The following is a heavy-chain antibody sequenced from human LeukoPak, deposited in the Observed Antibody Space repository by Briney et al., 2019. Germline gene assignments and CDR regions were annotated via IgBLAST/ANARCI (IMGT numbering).Heavy chain of an antibody. Sequence: GGSLRLSCAASGFTFSSYGMHWVRQAPGKGLEWVAVISYDGSNKYYADSVKGRFTISRDNSKNTLYLQMNSLRAEDTAVYYCAKDQNYDILTGYYGYWGQGTLVTVSS. J-gene: IGHJ4*02. CDR2: ISYDGSNK. CDR1: GFTFSSYG. CDR3: AKDQNYDILTGYYGY. V-gene: IGHV3-30*18. D-gene: IGHD3-9*01.